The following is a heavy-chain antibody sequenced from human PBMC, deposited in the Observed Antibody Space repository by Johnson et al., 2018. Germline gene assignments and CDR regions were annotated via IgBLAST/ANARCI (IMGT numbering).Heavy chain of an antibody. CDR1: GYTFDDYA. D-gene: IGHD3-22*01. CDR3: AKDVMLAYSYDNIDRSAFDM. V-gene: IGHV3-9*01. Sequence: VQLVESGGGLVQPGRSLRLSCAASGYTFDDYAMHWVRPAPGKGLVGVSGISWNSGNVSYADFVKGRLTLSRDDAKNSLYLQMNSLRVEGTALYYCAKDVMLAYSYDNIDRSAFDMWGQGTMVTVSS. J-gene: IGHJ3*02. CDR2: ISWNSGNV.